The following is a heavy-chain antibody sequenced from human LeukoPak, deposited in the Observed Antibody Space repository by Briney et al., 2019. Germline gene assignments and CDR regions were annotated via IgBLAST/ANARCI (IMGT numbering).Heavy chain of an antibody. J-gene: IGHJ4*02. CDR3: VRDHREADH. D-gene: IGHD1-26*01. V-gene: IGHV3-74*01. Sequence: QPGGSLRLSCVASGFTFSAYCMHWVRQGPEKGLEWVSRICPDGSVVNHADSVKGRFTTSRDNAKNTVFLQMNSLRVDDTAVYYCVRDHREADHWGLGTLVTVSS. CDR2: ICPDGSVV. CDR1: GFTFSAYC.